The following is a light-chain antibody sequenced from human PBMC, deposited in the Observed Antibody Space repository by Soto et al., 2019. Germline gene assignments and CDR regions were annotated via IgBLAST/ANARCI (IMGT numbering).Light chain of an antibody. CDR3: QQYETFSGT. J-gene: IGKJ1*01. Sequence: DIQMTQSPSTLPSFVGDRVTITCRASQSISSWLAWYHQKPGKAPKLLIYDASALPRGVPSRFSGSGSGTKFTLTIASLQPDDFATYYCQQYETFSGTFGPGTKVDI. CDR1: QSISSW. CDR2: DAS. V-gene: IGKV1-5*01.